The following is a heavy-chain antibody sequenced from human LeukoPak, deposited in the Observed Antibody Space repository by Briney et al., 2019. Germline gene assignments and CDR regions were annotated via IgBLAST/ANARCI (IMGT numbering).Heavy chain of an antibody. CDR2: IYYSGST. CDR3: ARDWSGYDYYYGMDV. D-gene: IGHD5-12*01. V-gene: IGHV4-30-4*01. Sequence: SETLSLTCTVSGGSISSGDYYWSWIRQPPGKGLEWIGYIYYSGSTYYNPSLESRVTISVDTSKNQFSLKLSSVTAADTAVYYCARDWSGYDYYYGMDVWGKGTTVTVSS. CDR1: GGSISSGDYY. J-gene: IGHJ6*04.